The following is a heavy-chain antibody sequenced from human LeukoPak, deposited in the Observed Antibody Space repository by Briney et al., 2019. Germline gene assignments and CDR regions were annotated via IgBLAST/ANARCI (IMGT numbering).Heavy chain of an antibody. D-gene: IGHD3-22*01. Sequence: SETLSLTCAVYGGSFSGYYWSWIRQPPGKGLEWIGYIYYSGSTNYNPSLKSRVTISVDTSKNQFSLKLSSVTAADTAVYYCARDNDSSGFDIWGQGTMVTVSS. CDR3: ARDNDSSGFDI. CDR2: IYYSGST. V-gene: IGHV4-59*01. CDR1: GGSFSGYY. J-gene: IGHJ3*02.